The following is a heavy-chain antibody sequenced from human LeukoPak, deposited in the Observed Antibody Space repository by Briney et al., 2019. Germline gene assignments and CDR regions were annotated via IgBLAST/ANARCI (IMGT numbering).Heavy chain of an antibody. D-gene: IGHD3-22*01. J-gene: IGHJ3*01. CDR3: AKSYDSSGYYSWAFDL. CDR1: GFTFSSYA. CDR2: ISGSGGST. Sequence: PGGSLRLSCAASGFTFSSYAMSWVRQAPGKGLEWVSAISGSGGSTYYADSVKGRFTISRDNSKNTLYLQMNNLRAEDTAVYYCAKSYDSSGYYSWAFDLWGQGTMVTVSS. V-gene: IGHV3-23*01.